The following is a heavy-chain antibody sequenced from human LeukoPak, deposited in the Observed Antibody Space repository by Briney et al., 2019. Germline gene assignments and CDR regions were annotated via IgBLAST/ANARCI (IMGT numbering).Heavy chain of an antibody. CDR1: GFTFSSYG. D-gene: IGHD3-22*01. Sequence: PGGSLRLSCAASGFTFSSYGMHWVRQAPGKGLEWVAVISYDGSNKYYADSVKGRFTISRDNSKNTLYLQMNSLRAEDTAVYYCARDSDSLYDSEGNFDYWGQGTLVTVSS. J-gene: IGHJ4*02. V-gene: IGHV3-30*03. CDR3: ARDSDSLYDSEGNFDY. CDR2: ISYDGSNK.